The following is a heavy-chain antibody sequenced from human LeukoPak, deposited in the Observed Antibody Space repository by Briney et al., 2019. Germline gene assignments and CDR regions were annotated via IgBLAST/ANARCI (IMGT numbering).Heavy chain of an antibody. CDR2: INHSGST. CDR1: GGSFSGYY. V-gene: IGHV4-34*01. Sequence: SETLSLTCAVSGGSFSGYYWSWIRQPPGKELEWIGEINHSGSTNYNPSLKSRVTISVDTSKNQFSLKLSSVTAAGTAVYYCARGGPVQLEPPVIGPTDYWGQGTLVTVSS. J-gene: IGHJ4*02. CDR3: ARGGPVQLEPPVIGPTDY. D-gene: IGHD1-1*01.